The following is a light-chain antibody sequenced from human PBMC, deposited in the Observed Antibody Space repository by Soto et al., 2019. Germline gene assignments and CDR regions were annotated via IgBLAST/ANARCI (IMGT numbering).Light chain of an antibody. V-gene: IGKV3-20*01. Sequence: IVLTQSPGTLSLSPEERATLSCKASQSIGSSYLAWYQQKPGQAPRLLIYGASTRATGIPDRFSGSGSGTDFTLTINRVAPEDFAVYYCQHYVSLPITFGQGTRLEIK. CDR3: QHYVSLPIT. CDR1: QSIGSSY. J-gene: IGKJ5*01. CDR2: GAS.